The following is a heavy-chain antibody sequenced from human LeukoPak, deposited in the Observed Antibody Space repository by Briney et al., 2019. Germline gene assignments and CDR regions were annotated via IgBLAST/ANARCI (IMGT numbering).Heavy chain of an antibody. CDR1: GFTVSSNY. CDR3: ARVPVSGRYYYYYGMDV. J-gene: IGHJ6*02. CDR2: IYSGGST. Sequence: PGGSLRLSCAASGFTVSSNYMSWVRQAPGKGLEWVSVIYSGGSTYYADSVKGRFTISRDNSKNTLYLQMNSLRAEDTAVYYCARVPVSGRYYYYYGMDVWGQGTTVTVSS. V-gene: IGHV3-53*01. D-gene: IGHD6-25*01.